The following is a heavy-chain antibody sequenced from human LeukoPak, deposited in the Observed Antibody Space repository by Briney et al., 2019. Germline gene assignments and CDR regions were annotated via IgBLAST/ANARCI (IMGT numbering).Heavy chain of an antibody. D-gene: IGHD2-21*02. J-gene: IGHJ4*02. CDR2: ISTTSDYI. CDR1: GFSFSNSD. CDR3: AKESGDCGADCLALNDC. V-gene: IGHV3-21*01. Sequence: GGSLRLSCVGSGFSFSNSDMNWVRQAPGKGLEWVSSISTTSDYIYHADSVKGRFTTSRDNAKKSLYLQMNSLRADDTGVYFCAKESGDCGADCLALNDCWGQGTLVTVSS.